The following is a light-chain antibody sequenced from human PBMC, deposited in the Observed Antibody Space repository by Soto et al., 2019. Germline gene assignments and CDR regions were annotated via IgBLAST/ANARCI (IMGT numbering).Light chain of an antibody. CDR2: GAS. CDR1: QSVSSSY. Sequence: IVLAQSPGTLSVAPGQRATLCWKPSQSVSSSYLAWYQHKPGQAPRLLIYGASSRATGIPDRFSGSGSGTDFTLTISRLEPEDSAVYFCQQYTGPPTTFGQGTRLEI. J-gene: IGKJ5*01. CDR3: QQYTGPPTT. V-gene: IGKV3-20*01.